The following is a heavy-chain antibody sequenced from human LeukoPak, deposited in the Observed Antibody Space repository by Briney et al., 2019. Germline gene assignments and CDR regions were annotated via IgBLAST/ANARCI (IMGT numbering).Heavy chain of an antibody. V-gene: IGHV4-59*01. J-gene: IGHJ4*02. CDR2: IYYSGST. Sequence: KPSETLSLTCTVSGGSISSYYWSWIRQPPGKGLEWIGYIYYSGSTNYNPSLKSRVTISVDTSKNQFSLKLSSVTAADTAVYYCARVSADWLLLTYYFDYWGQGTLVTVSS. CDR1: GGSISSYY. CDR3: ARVSADWLLLTYYFDY. D-gene: IGHD3-9*01.